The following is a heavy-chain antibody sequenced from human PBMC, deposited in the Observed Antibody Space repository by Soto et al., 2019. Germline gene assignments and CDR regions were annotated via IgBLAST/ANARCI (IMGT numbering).Heavy chain of an antibody. D-gene: IGHD3-10*01. V-gene: IGHV3-23*01. CDR3: ARGFSAGKGSPPDF. CDR2: LNGSGGST. Sequence: EVPLSESGGGLVQPGGSLRLSCAASGFTFSNYAMTWVRQAPGKGLEWVSGLNGSGGSTSSADSVKGRFAISRDNSKNTRYLQMNNLRDGDTAVDYCARGFSAGKGSPPDFWGQGTLVTVSS. CDR1: GFTFSNYA. J-gene: IGHJ4*02.